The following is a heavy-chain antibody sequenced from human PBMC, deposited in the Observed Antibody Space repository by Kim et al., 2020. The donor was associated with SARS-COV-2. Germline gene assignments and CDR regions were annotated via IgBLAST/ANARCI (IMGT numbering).Heavy chain of an antibody. CDR3: ARYKYYDSSGYYTRNWFDP. CDR2: INTNTGNP. CDR1: GYTFTSYA. Sequence: ASVKVSCKASGYTFTSYAMNWARQAPGQGLEWMGWINTNTGNPTYAQGFTGRFVFSLDTSVSTAYLQISSLKAEDTAVYYCARYKYYDSSGYYTRNWFDPWGQGTLVTVSS. D-gene: IGHD3-22*01. V-gene: IGHV7-4-1*02. J-gene: IGHJ5*02.